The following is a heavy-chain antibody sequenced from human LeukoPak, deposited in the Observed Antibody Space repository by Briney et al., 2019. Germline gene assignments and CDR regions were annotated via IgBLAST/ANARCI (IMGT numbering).Heavy chain of an antibody. Sequence: ASVKVSCKASGYTFTGYYMHWVRQAPGQGLEWMGWINPNNGGANYAQHFQGRVTMTRDTSINTAYMELIRLRSDDTAVYHCARDSKGSYYPLDPWGQGTLVTVSS. D-gene: IGHD1-26*01. CDR2: INPNNGGA. V-gene: IGHV1-2*02. CDR3: ARDSKGSYYPLDP. J-gene: IGHJ5*02. CDR1: GYTFTGYY.